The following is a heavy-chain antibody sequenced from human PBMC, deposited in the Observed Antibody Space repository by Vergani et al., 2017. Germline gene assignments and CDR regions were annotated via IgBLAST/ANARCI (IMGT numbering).Heavy chain of an antibody. J-gene: IGHJ4*02. D-gene: IGHD6-13*01. V-gene: IGHV3-48*01. CDR1: GFTFSSYS. CDR2: ISSSSSTI. CDR3: ARATLYSSSWYGGYYFDY. Sequence: EVQLVESGGGLVQPGGSLRLSCAASGFTFSSYSMNWVRQAPGKGLEWVSYISSSSSTIYYADSVKCRFTISRDNAKNSLYLQMNSLRAEDTAVYYCARATLYSSSWYGGYYFDYWGQGTLVTVSS.